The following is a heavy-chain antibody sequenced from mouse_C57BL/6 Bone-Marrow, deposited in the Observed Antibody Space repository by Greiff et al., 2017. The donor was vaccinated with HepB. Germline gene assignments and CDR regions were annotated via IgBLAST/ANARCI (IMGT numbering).Heavy chain of an antibody. CDR3: ARSRNYEVLY. Sequence: QVQLQQPGAELVMPGASVKLSCKASGYTFTSYWMHWVKQRPGQGLEWIGEIDPSDSYTNYNQKFKGKSTLTVDKSCSTAYMQLSSLTSEDSAVYYCARSRNYEVLYWGQGTLVTVSA. D-gene: IGHD1-1*01. J-gene: IGHJ3*01. V-gene: IGHV1-69*01. CDR1: GYTFTSYW. CDR2: IDPSDSYT.